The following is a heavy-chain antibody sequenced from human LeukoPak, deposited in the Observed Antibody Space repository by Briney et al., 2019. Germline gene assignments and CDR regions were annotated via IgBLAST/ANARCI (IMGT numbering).Heavy chain of an antibody. CDR1: GASIKNYY. Sequence: SETLSLTCTVSGASIKNYYWSWIRQPPGKGLEWIGRIYTSGSTNYNPSLKSRVTMSVDTSKNQFSLKLSSVTAADTAVYYCARGSYRLWIRAFDIWGQGTMVTVSS. V-gene: IGHV4-4*07. CDR3: ARGSYRLWIRAFDI. J-gene: IGHJ3*02. D-gene: IGHD4/OR15-4a*01. CDR2: IYTSGST.